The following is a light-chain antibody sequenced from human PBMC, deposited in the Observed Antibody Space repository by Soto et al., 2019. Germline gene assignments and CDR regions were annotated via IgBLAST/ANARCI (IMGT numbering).Light chain of an antibody. Sequence: SYELTQPPSVSVAPGKTARISCGGNNIGSKSVHWYQRKPGQALVLVIYSDPDLPSVIAERFSGSNSGNTATLTISRVEAGDEADYYCQVWDSSSAHVVFGGGTKLTVL. CDR3: QVWDSSSAHVV. J-gene: IGLJ2*01. CDR1: NIGSKS. CDR2: SDP. V-gene: IGLV3-21*04.